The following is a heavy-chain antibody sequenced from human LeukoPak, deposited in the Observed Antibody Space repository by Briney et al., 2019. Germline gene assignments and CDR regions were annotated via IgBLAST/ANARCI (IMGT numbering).Heavy chain of an antibody. V-gene: IGHV4-59*01. CDR3: AGEDSSGYYPHFDY. D-gene: IGHD3-22*01. CDR2: IYYSGST. Sequence: SETLSLTCTVSGGSISSYYWSWIRQPPGKGLEWIGYIYYSGSTNYNPSLKSRVTISVDTSKNQFSLKLSSVTAADTAVSYCAGEDSSGYYPHFDYWGQGTLVTVSS. J-gene: IGHJ4*02. CDR1: GGSISSYY.